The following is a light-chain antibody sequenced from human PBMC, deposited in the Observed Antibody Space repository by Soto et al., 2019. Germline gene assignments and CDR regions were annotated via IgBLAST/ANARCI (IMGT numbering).Light chain of an antibody. CDR3: QQYDSSPSFT. Sequence: EIVLTQSPGTLSLSPGERATLSCRASQSVSSSYLAWYQQRPGQAPRLLIYGASGRATAIPDRFSGSGSGTDFTLTISRLEPEDFAVYYCQQYDSSPSFTFGPGTKVDIK. V-gene: IGKV3-20*01. CDR1: QSVSSSY. J-gene: IGKJ3*01. CDR2: GAS.